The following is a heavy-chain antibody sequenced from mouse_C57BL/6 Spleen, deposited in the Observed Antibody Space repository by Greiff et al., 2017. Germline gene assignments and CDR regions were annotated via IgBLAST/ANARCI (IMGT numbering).Heavy chain of an antibody. Sequence: EVQGVESGGGLVQPGGSLSLSCAASGFTFTDYYMSWVRQPPGKALDWLGFIRNKANGYTTEYSASVKGRFTISRDNSQSIVYLQMNALRAEDSATYDRARYGVTTVVAPDYAMDYWGQGTSVTVYS. CDR3: ARYGVTTVVAPDYAMDY. CDR2: IRNKANGYTT. D-gene: IGHD1-1*01. J-gene: IGHJ4*01. CDR1: GFTFTDYY. V-gene: IGHV7-3*01.